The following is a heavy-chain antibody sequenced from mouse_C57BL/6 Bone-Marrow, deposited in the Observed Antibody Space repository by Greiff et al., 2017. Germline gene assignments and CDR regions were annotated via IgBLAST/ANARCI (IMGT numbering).Heavy chain of an antibody. D-gene: IGHD2-4*01. J-gene: IGHJ3*01. CDR3: ARSDYDYGAY. Sequence: EVKLMESGPELAKPGDSVKISCKASGYSFTGYFMNWVMQSHGKSLEWIGRINPYNGDTFYNQKFKGKATLTVDKSSSTAHMELRSLTSEDSAVYYCARSDYDYGAYWGQGTLVTVSA. V-gene: IGHV1-20*01. CDR2: INPYNGDT. CDR1: GYSFTGYF.